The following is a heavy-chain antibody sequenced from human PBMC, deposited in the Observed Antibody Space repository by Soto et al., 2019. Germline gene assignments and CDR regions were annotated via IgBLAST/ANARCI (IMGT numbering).Heavy chain of an antibody. CDR1: GFTFRDYY. CDR3: ARHHAIGRTLERPD. V-gene: IGHV3-11*01. J-gene: IGHJ4*02. Sequence: QVQLVESGGGLVKPGGSLRLSCAASGFTFRDYYMRWIRQAPGKGLEWISLISNDGSSIYYADSVKGRFTISRDNAKNSLYLQMNDLRVEDTAVYYCARHHAIGRTLERPDWGQGTLVIVSS. CDR2: ISNDGSSI. D-gene: IGHD3-3*01.